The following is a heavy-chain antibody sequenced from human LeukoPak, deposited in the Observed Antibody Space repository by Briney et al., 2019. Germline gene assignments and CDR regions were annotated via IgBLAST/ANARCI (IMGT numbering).Heavy chain of an antibody. J-gene: IGHJ4*02. CDR1: GGSFSGYY. CDR2: IYSGGST. V-gene: IGHV3-66*01. D-gene: IGHD1-26*01. CDR3: ARWERGAPIH. Sequence: ETLSLTCAVYGGSFSGYYWSWVRQAPGKGLEWVSVIYSGGSTYYADSVKGRFTISRDNSKNTLYLQMNSLRAEDTAVYYCARWERGAPIHWGQGTLVTVSS.